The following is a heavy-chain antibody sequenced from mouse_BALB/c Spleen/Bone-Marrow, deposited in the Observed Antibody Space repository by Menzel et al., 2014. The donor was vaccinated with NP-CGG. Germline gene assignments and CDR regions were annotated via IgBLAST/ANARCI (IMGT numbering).Heavy chain of an antibody. J-gene: IGHJ1*01. D-gene: IGHD1-1*01. Sequence: EVQVVESGAELVKPGASVKLSCTASGFNIKDTYMHWVKQRPEQGLEWIGRIDPANGNTKYGPKFQGKATITADTSSNTAYLQLSSLTSEDTAVYYCARYDYGWYFYVWGAGTTVTVSS. V-gene: IGHV14-3*02. CDR3: ARYDYGWYFYV. CDR2: IDPANGNT. CDR1: GFNIKDTY.